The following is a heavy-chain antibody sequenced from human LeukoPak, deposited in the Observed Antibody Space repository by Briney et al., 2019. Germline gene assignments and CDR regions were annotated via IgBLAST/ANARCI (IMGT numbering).Heavy chain of an antibody. D-gene: IGHD6-13*01. Sequence: ETPSLTCAVYGGSFSGYYWNWVRQAPGKGLEWVSSISSSSSYIYYADSVKGRFTISRDNAKNSLYLQMNSLRAEDTAVYYCAGKQQLVRSYYYYYYMDVWGKGTTVTVSS. CDR2: ISSSSSYI. CDR3: AGKQQLVRSYYYYYYMDV. J-gene: IGHJ6*03. V-gene: IGHV3-21*01. CDR1: GGSFSGYY.